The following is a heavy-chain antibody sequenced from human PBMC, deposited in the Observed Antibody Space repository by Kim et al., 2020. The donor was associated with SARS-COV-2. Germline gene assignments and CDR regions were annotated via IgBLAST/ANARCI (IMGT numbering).Heavy chain of an antibody. CDR2: ISYDGSNK. Sequence: GGSLRLSCAASGFTFSSYGMHWVRQAPGKGLEWVAVISYDGSNKYYADSVKGRFTISRDNSKNTLYLQMNSLRAEDTAVYYCARDNGGRIQLWPNLYYYYGIDVWGQGTTVTVSS. CDR1: GFTFSSYG. D-gene: IGHD5-18*01. J-gene: IGHJ6*02. CDR3: ARDNGGRIQLWPNLYYYYGIDV. V-gene: IGHV3-33*05.